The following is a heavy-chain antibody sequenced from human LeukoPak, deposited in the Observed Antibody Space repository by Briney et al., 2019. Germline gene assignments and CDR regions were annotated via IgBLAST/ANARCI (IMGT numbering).Heavy chain of an antibody. Sequence: SGPTLANPTQTLTLTCTFSGFSLSTSGVGVGWIRQPPGKALEWLALIYWDDDKRYSPSLKSRLTITKDTSKNQVVLTMTNMDPVDTATYYCAHRSYCSSTSCYLSFDYWGQGTLVTVSS. CDR1: GFSLSTSGVG. CDR3: AHRSYCSSTSCYLSFDY. V-gene: IGHV2-5*02. D-gene: IGHD2-2*01. CDR2: IYWDDDK. J-gene: IGHJ4*02.